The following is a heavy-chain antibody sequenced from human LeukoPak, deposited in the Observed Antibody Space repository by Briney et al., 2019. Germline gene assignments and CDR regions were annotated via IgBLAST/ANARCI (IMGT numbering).Heavy chain of an antibody. V-gene: IGHV3-23*01. J-gene: IGHJ4*02. D-gene: IGHD3-22*01. CDR2: ISVSGGTT. CDR3: AKQAYDSPRTDFDY. Sequence: GGSLRLSCAASGFTFSSYAMSWVRQAPGKGLEWVSGISVSGGTTYYADSVKGRFTISRDNSKNTLHLQMNSLRAEDTAIYYCAKQAYDSPRTDFDYWGQGTLVTVSS. CDR1: GFTFSSYA.